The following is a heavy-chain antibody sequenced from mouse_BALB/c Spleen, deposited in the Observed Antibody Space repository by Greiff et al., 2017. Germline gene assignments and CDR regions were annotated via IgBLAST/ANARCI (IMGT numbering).Heavy chain of an antibody. V-gene: IGHV2-9*02. CDR1: GFSLTSYG. J-gene: IGHJ4*01. D-gene: IGHD2-4*01. Sequence: VKLVESGPGLVAPSQSLSITCTVSGFSLTSYGVNWVRQPPGKGLEWLGVIWAGGSTNYNSALMSRLSISKDNSKSQVFLKMNSLQTDDPAMYYCGREAYYDYDNAMDYWGQGTSVTVSS. CDR2: IWAGGST. CDR3: GREAYYDYDNAMDY.